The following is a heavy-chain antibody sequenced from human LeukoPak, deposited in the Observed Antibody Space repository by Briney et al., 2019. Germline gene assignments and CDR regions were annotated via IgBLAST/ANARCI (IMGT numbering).Heavy chain of an antibody. Sequence: SETLSLTCTVSGGSISSGGYYWSWIRQHPGKGLEWIGYIYYSGSTYYNPSLKSRVTISVDTSKNQFSLKLSSVTAADTAVYCCARGPSYYYDSSALYYFDYWGQGTLVTVSS. CDR2: IYYSGST. D-gene: IGHD3-22*01. V-gene: IGHV4-31*03. CDR3: ARGPSYYYDSSALYYFDY. J-gene: IGHJ4*02. CDR1: GGSISSGGYY.